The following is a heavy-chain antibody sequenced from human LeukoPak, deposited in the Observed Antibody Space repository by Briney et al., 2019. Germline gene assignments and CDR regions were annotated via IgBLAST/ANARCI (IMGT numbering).Heavy chain of an antibody. Sequence: ASVKVSCKASGYTFTGYYMHWVRQAPGQGLEWMGWIIPNSGGTNYAQKFQGRVTTTRDTSISTAYMELSRLRSDDTAVYYCASSYCSSTSCYAGNYYYYGIDVWGQGTTVTVSS. D-gene: IGHD2-2*01. V-gene: IGHV1-2*02. CDR3: ASSYCSSTSCYAGNYYYYGIDV. J-gene: IGHJ6*02. CDR2: IIPNSGGT. CDR1: GYTFTGYY.